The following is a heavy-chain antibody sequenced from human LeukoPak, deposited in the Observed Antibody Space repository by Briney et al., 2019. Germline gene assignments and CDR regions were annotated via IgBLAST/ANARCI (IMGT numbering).Heavy chain of an antibody. CDR1: GFTFDDYA. CDR2: ISWDGGST. J-gene: IGHJ6*04. Sequence: GRSLRLSCSASGFTFDDYAIHWVRQAPGKGLEWVSLISWDGGSTYYADSVKGRFTTSRDNAKNSLYLQMNSLRAEDTAVYYCAELGITMIGGVWGKGTTVTISS. CDR3: AELGITMIGGV. V-gene: IGHV3-43D*03. D-gene: IGHD3-10*02.